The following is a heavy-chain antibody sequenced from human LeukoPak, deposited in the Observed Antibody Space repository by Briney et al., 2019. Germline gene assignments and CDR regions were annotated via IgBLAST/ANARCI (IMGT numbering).Heavy chain of an antibody. J-gene: IGHJ6*02. CDR1: GYTFTSYA. CDR3: ARVPRDSYYYGMDV. V-gene: IGHV1-3*01. D-gene: IGHD2-2*01. CDR2: INAGNGNT. Sequence: GASVKVSCKASGYTFTSYAMHWVRQAPGQRLEWMGWINAGNGNTRYSQKFQGRVTITRGTSATTAYMELSSLRSEDTAVYFCARVPRDSYYYGMDVWGQGTTVTVSS.